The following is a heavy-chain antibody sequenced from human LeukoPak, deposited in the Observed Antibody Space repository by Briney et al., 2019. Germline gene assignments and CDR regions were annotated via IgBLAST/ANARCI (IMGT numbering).Heavy chain of an antibody. CDR3: ARQPYSTVTSHFGY. D-gene: IGHD4-17*01. J-gene: IGHJ4*02. CDR2: IYPGDSDT. CDR1: GYSFTSYW. V-gene: IGHV5-51*01. Sequence: GESLKISCKGSGYSFTSYWFAWVRQMPGKGLEWMGIIYPGDSDTRYSPSFQGQVTISADKSISTAYLQWSSLKASDTAMYYCARQPYSTVTSHFGYWGQGTLATVSS.